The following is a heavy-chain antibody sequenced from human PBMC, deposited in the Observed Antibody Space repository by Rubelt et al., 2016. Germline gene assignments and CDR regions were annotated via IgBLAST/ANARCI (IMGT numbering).Heavy chain of an antibody. D-gene: IGHD2-2*01. J-gene: IGHJ6*02. CDR3: AREPGYCTSTSCYGNYVMDV. CDR2: ITPSGST. V-gene: IGHV4-34*01. Sequence: QVQLQQWGAGLLKPSETLSLTCAVYGGSFSGYYWSWIRQSPGKGLEWIGEITPSGSTNYNPSLTSRVTISLDTSKTQFSLRLSSVIAADTAVYYCAREPGYCTSTSCYGNYVMDVWGQGTTVTVSS. CDR1: GGSFSGYY.